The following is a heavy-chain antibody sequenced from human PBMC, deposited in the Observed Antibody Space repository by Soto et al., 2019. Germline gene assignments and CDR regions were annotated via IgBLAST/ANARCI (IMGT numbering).Heavy chain of an antibody. CDR3: ARAYSSGLPSH. Sequence: QVQLVQSGAEVKKPGASVKVSCKTSGYNFTTYGVTWVRQAPGQGLEWMGWISASNGDTSSAQSLQGRVTMATDISTTTAYLELGSLRSADTAVYFCARAYSSGLPSHWGQGTLVTVST. V-gene: IGHV1-18*01. CDR1: GYNFTTYG. J-gene: IGHJ4*02. D-gene: IGHD6-19*01. CDR2: ISASNGDT.